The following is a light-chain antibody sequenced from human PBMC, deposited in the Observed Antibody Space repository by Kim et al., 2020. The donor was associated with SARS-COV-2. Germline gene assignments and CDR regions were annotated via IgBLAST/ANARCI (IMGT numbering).Light chain of an antibody. CDR2: GRN. J-gene: IGLJ3*02. V-gene: IGLV3-19*01. CDR1: SVRNYF. CDR3: NSRDSSGNLGV. Sequence: LGETVRITCQGDSVRNYFVSWYQQKSGQAPLLVMYGRNIRASGIPDRFSGSRLGDTASLTIAGTQPEDEADYYCNSRDSSGNLGVFGGGTQLTVL.